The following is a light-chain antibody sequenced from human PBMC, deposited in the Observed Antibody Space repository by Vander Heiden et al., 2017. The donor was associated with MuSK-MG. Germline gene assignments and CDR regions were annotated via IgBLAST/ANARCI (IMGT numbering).Light chain of an antibody. V-gene: IGKV1-33*01. Sequence: VGDSVTTTCQASQHISTYLNWYQQKPGKAAQVLINAASTFEIGVPSRFSGRASGTAFTFTIRILHSEDVTTYYCQRYDTLPLTFGGGTKVEIK. CDR3: QRYDTLPLT. CDR1: QHISTY. J-gene: IGKJ4*01. CDR2: AAS.